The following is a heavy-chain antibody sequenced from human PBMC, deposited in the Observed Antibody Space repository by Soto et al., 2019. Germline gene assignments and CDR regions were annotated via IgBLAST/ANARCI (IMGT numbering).Heavy chain of an antibody. Sequence: SETLSLTCAVSGGSIRSYYWSWIRQPPGKGLEWIGYIYYSGSTNYDPSLKSRVTISVDTSKNQFSLKLSSVTAADTAVYYCALWEYYYGSGMNIWGQGTLVTVS. CDR1: GGSIRSYY. D-gene: IGHD3-10*01. J-gene: IGHJ4*02. CDR3: ALWEYYYGSGMNI. CDR2: IYYSGST. V-gene: IGHV4-59*08.